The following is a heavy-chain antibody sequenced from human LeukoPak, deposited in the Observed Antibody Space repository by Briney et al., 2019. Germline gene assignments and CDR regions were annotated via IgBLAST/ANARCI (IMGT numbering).Heavy chain of an antibody. CDR2: IWYDGSNK. D-gene: IGHD3-10*01. J-gene: IGHJ4*02. CDR3: ARGGATGDVFDY. V-gene: IGHV3-33*01. CDR1: GFTFSSYG. Sequence: GRFLRLSCAASGFTFSSYGMHWVRQAPGKGLEWVAVIWYDGSNKYYADSVKGRFTISRDNSKNTLYLQMNSLRAEDTAVYYCARGGATGDVFDYWGQGTLVTVSS.